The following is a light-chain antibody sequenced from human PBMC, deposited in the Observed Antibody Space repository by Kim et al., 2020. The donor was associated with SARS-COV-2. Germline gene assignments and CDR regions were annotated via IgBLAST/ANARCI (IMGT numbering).Light chain of an antibody. V-gene: IGKV3-20*01. J-gene: IGKJ2*01. Sequence: EIVLTQSPGTLSVSPGERATLSCRASQSLSNTYLAWYQQKPDQAPRLLIDGISHMATVIPDRFTGSGSGADFTLTISRLEPEDFAVYYCQKLDTSPSYTFGPGTKLEIK. CDR1: QSLSNTY. CDR2: GIS. CDR3: QKLDTSPSYT.